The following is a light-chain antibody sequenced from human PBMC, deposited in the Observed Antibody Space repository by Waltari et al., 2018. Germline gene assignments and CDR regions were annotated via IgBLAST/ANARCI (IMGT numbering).Light chain of an antibody. CDR2: SSS. CDR3: QQFHTSPRT. J-gene: IGKJ4*01. CDR1: QSVSNNF. V-gene: IGKV3-20*01. Sequence: VFTQPPGPLSLYPGARAPLSSRASQSVSNNFLAWYQQRPGQTPRLLIYSSSSRATGIPGRFSGSGSGTDFTLTITRLEPEDAAVYYCQQFHTSPRTFGGGTKVEVK.